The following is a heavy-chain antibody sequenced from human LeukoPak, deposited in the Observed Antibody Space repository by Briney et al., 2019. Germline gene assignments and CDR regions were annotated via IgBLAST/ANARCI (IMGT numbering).Heavy chain of an antibody. Sequence: SGSGGSTYYADSVKGRFTISRDNSKNTLYLQMNSLRAEDTAVYYCAKGVIVVVPAAAVFDYWGQGTLVTVSS. V-gene: IGHV3-23*01. J-gene: IGHJ4*02. CDR3: AKGVIVVVPAAAVFDY. D-gene: IGHD2-2*01. CDR2: SGSGGST.